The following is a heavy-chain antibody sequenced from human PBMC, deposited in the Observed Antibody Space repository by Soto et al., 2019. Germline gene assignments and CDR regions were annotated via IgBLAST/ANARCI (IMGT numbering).Heavy chain of an antibody. Sequence: QVQLVESGGGVVQPGRSLRLSCAASGFTLSSYGMHWVRQAPGKGLEWVAVISYDGSNKYYADSVKGRFTISRDNSKNTLYLQMNCLRAEDTAVYYCAKDQFSWGQGTLVTVSS. CDR2: ISYDGSNK. J-gene: IGHJ4*02. CDR1: GFTLSSYG. CDR3: AKDQFS. V-gene: IGHV3-30*18.